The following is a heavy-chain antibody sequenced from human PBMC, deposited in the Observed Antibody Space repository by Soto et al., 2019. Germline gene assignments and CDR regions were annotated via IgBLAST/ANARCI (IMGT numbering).Heavy chain of an antibody. CDR2: IDFDGTGT. Sequence: PGGSLRLSCAASGFTISSNWMHWVRQAPGKGLAWVARIDFDGTGTSYADSVKGRFTISRDVAKNTVYLQMNSLRVEDTAVYYCTTVFAYWGQGTPVTVSS. V-gene: IGHV3-74*01. J-gene: IGHJ4*02. CDR3: TTVFAY. CDR1: GFTISSNW.